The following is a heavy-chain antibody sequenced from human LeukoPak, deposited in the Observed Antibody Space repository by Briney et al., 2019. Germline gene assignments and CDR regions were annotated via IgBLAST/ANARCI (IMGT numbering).Heavy chain of an antibody. D-gene: IGHD3-10*01. J-gene: IGHJ4*02. CDR2: INSDGSST. V-gene: IGHV3-74*01. CDR1: GFTFSSYW. Sequence: GGSLRLSCAASGFTFSSYWMHWVRQAPGKGLVWVSRINSDGSSTSYADSVKGRFTISRDNAKNSLYLQMSSLRAEDTAVYYCAREGYYGSGSYKLDYWGQGTLVTVSS. CDR3: AREGYYGSGSYKLDY.